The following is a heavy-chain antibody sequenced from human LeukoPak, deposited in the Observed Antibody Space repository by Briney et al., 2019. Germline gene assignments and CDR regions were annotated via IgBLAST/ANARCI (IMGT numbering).Heavy chain of an antibody. V-gene: IGHV4-59*01. D-gene: IGHD6-19*01. CDR2: LYYSGST. J-gene: IGHJ4*02. CDR3: ARGGGWSPYYFDY. CDR1: GDSISSYY. Sequence: RTSETLSLTCTVSGDSISSYYWSWIRQPPGKGLEWIGYLYYSGSTNYNPSLKSRVTISVDTSKNQFSLKLSSVTAADTAVYYCARGGGWSPYYFDYWGQGTLVTVSS.